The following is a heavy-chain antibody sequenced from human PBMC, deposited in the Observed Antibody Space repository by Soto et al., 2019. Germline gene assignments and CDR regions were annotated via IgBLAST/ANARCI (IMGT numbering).Heavy chain of an antibody. D-gene: IGHD2-15*01. J-gene: IGHJ6*02. V-gene: IGHV4-61*01. Sequence: QVQLQESGPGLVKPSETLSLTCTVSGGSVSSGSYYWSWIRQPPGKGLEWIGYIYYSGSTNYNPALKSRVTITVDPSKNQFSLKLSSVTAADTAVYYCARNKVVVAANYYYGMDVWGQGTTVTVSS. CDR1: GGSVSSGSYY. CDR3: ARNKVVVAANYYYGMDV. CDR2: IYYSGST.